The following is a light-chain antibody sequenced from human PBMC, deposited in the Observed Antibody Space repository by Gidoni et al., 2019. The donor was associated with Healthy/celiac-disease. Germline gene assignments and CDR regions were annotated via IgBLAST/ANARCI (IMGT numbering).Light chain of an antibody. Sequence: NFLLTQPHSVSESPGKTVTISCTGSGGSIASNYVQWYQQRPGSAPTTVIYEDDQRPSGVPDRFSGSIDSSSNSASLIISGLKTEDEADYYCQSYDSSSHGVFGGGTKLTVL. CDR3: QSYDSSSHGV. CDR1: GGSIASNY. CDR2: EDD. V-gene: IGLV6-57*02. J-gene: IGLJ3*02.